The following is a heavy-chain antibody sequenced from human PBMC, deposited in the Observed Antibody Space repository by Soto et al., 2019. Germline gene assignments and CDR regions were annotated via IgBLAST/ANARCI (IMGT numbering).Heavy chain of an antibody. CDR2: ISYDGSNK. J-gene: IGHJ4*02. Sequence: GGSLSLSCAASGFTFSSYAMHWVRQAPGKGLEWVAVISYDGSNKYYADSVKGRFTISRDNSKNTLYLQMNSLRAEDTAVYYCVTACRVYYDSSGYLAPIGYWGQGTLVTVSS. V-gene: IGHV3-30-3*01. CDR3: VTACRVYYDSSGYLAPIGY. CDR1: GFTFSSYA. D-gene: IGHD3-22*01.